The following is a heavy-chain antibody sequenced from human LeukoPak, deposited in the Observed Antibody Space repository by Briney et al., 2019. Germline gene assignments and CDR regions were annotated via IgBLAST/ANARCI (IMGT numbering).Heavy chain of an antibody. J-gene: IGHJ3*02. Sequence: PSETLSLTCTVSGGSISSDYWTWIRQPPGKRLEWIGYIYYSGRTNYNPSLTSRVTISVDTSKNQFSLRLSSVTAADTAVYYCARHYDYVWGSYRQEVAFDIWGQGTMVTVSS. CDR1: GGSISSDY. V-gene: IGHV4-59*08. D-gene: IGHD3-16*02. CDR2: IYYSGRT. CDR3: ARHYDYVWGSYRQEVAFDI.